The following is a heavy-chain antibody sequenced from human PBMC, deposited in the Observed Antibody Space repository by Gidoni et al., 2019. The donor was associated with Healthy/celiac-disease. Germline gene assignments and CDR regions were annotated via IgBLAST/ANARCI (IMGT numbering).Heavy chain of an antibody. Sequence: QVQLVESGGGVVQPGRSLRLSCAASGFTFSSYGMHWVRQAPGKGLEWVAVIWYDGSNKYYADSVKGRFTISRDNSKNTLYLQMNSLRAEDTAVYYCARDSLWFGNYGMDVWGQGTTVTVSS. CDR2: IWYDGSNK. J-gene: IGHJ6*02. V-gene: IGHV3-33*01. CDR3: ARDSLWFGNYGMDV. D-gene: IGHD3-10*01. CDR1: GFTFSSYG.